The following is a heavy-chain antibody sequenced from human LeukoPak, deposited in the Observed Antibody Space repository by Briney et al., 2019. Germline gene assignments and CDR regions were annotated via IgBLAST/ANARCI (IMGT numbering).Heavy chain of an antibody. CDR2: IYTSGST. CDR3: ARDRGVRGTPIPYYYYYMDV. CDR1: GFTFSSYS. J-gene: IGHJ6*03. D-gene: IGHD3-10*01. Sequence: GSLRLSCAASGFTFSSYSMNWVRQAPGKGLEWIGRIYTSGSTNYNPSLKSRVTMSVDTSKNQFSLKLSSVTAADTAVYYCARDRGVRGTPIPYYYYYMDVWGKGTTVTISS. V-gene: IGHV4-4*07.